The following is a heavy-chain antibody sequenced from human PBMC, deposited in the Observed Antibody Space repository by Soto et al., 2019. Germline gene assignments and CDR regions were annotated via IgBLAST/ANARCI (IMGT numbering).Heavy chain of an antibody. D-gene: IGHD3-3*02. Sequence: QVQLVQSGAEVKKPGASLRVSCETSGGTSTIYTITWVRQAPGQGLQWMGRIVPTLRITNYAQEFQGRLAXPADSSTSTAHVELTSLTSEDTAVYYCATDKYGAGRVGVHFWGQGTLVTVSS. CDR3: ATDKYGAGRVGVHF. CDR1: GGTSTIYT. CDR2: IVPTLRIT. J-gene: IGHJ4*02. V-gene: IGHV1-69*08.